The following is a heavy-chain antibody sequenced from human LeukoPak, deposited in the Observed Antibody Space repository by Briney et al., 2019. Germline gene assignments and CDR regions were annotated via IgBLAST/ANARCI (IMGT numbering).Heavy chain of an antibody. CDR2: IYSGGST. D-gene: IGHD3-10*01. J-gene: IGHJ3*02. V-gene: IGHV3-66*01. Sequence: AGGSLRLSCAASGFTVSSNYMSWVRQAPGKGLEWVSVIYSGGSTYYADSVKGRFTISRDNSKNTLYLQMNSLRAEDTAVYYCARDLNIWFGATDAFDIWGQGTMVTVSS. CDR3: ARDLNIWFGATDAFDI. CDR1: GFTVSSNY.